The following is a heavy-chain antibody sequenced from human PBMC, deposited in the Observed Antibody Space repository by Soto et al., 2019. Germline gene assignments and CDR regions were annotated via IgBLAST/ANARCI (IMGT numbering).Heavy chain of an antibody. V-gene: IGHV4-34*01. CDR1: GGSFSGYY. J-gene: IGHJ6*03. D-gene: IGHD2-2*01. CDR3: ARFVNAYCSSTSCYVYYYMDV. Sequence: QVQLQQWGAGLLKPSETLSLTCAVYGGSFSGYYWSWIRQPPGKGLEWIGEINHSGSTNYNPSLKSRVTISVDTSKNQFSLKLSSVTAADTAVYYCARFVNAYCSSTSCYVYYYMDVWGKGTTVTVSS. CDR2: INHSGST.